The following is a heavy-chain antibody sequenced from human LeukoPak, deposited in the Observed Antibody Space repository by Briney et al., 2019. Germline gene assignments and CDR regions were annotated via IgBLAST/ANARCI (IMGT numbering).Heavy chain of an antibody. CDR3: TTDTWYSAGH. D-gene: IGHD2-15*01. CDR1: VFICSGSW. J-gene: IGHJ4*02. Sequence: QAGGSLRLSCTASVFICSGSWMAWIRQAPGKGLEWVAIIKKDGSEKYYVDSMKGRFTISRDNAKNSLFLQMNSLRAEDTAIYYCTTDTWYSAGHWGRGTLVTVSS. CDR2: IKKDGSEK. V-gene: IGHV3-7*03.